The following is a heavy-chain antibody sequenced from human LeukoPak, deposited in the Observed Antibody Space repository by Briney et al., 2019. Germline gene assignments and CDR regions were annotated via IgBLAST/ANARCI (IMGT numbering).Heavy chain of an antibody. CDR2: IGGSAGGT. V-gene: IGHV3-23*01. CDR1: GFTFRNYG. CDR3: AKGHYGSGSYYYFDF. D-gene: IGHD3-10*01. Sequence: GGSLRLSCAVSGFTFRNYGMNWVRQAPEKGLQWVAAIGGSAGGTQYADSVRGRFTISRDNSRNTLHLQMSSLRAEDTAVYYCAKGHYGSGSYYYFDFWGHGTLVTVSS. J-gene: IGHJ4*01.